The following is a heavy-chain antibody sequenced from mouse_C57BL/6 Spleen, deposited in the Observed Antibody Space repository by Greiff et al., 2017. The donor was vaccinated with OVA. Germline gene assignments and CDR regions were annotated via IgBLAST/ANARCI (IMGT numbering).Heavy chain of an antibody. J-gene: IGHJ3*01. CDR2: ISNGGGST. V-gene: IGHV5-12*01. Sequence: EVQLVESGGGLVQPGGSLKLSCAASGFTFSDYYMYWVRQTPEKRLEWVAYISNGGGSTYYPDTVKGRFTISRDNAKNTLYLQMSRLKSEDTAMYYCARRYYDYDGAWFAYWGQGTLVTVSA. D-gene: IGHD2-4*01. CDR1: GFTFSDYY. CDR3: ARRYYDYDGAWFAY.